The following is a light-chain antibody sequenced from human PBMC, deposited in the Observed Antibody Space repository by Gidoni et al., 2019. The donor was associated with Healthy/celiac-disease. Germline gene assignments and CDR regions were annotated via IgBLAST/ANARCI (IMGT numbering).Light chain of an antibody. V-gene: IGKV1-9*01. CDR1: QGISSY. CDR3: QQLNSYPIT. CDR2: AAS. Sequence: IQFTQSPSSLSASVGDRVTIPCRASQGISSYLAWYQQKPGKAPKLLIYAASTLQSGVPSRFSGSGSGTDFTLTISSLQPEDFATYYCQQLNSYPITFGQGTRLEIK. J-gene: IGKJ5*01.